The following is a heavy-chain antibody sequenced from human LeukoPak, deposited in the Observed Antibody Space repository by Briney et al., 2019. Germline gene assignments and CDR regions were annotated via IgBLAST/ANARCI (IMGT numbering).Heavy chain of an antibody. V-gene: IGHV1-18*01. CDR2: ISAYNGNT. Sequence: ASVKVSCKASGYTFTSYGISWVRQAPGQGLEWMGWISAYNGNTNYAQKLQGRVTMTTDTSTSTAYMELRSLTSDDTAVYYCARVETDIVVVPATLGLRNYYYYYMDVWGKGTTVTVSS. CDR3: ARVETDIVVVPATLGLRNYYYYYMDV. D-gene: IGHD2-2*01. CDR1: GYTFTSYG. J-gene: IGHJ6*03.